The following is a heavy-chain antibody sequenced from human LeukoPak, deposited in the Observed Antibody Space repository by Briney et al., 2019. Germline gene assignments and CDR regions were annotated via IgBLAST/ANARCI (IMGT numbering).Heavy chain of an antibody. J-gene: IGHJ4*02. D-gene: IGHD3-3*01. CDR1: GFTFSTYG. CDR2: ISYDASNK. CDR3: AIQGGRSGYQLDY. Sequence: SGRSLRLSCAASGFTFSTYGMHWVRQAPGKGLEWVAVISYDASNKYYADSMKGRFTISRDNSKSTLYLQTNSLRAEDTAVYYCAIQGGRSGYQLDYWGQGILVTVSS. V-gene: IGHV3-30*03.